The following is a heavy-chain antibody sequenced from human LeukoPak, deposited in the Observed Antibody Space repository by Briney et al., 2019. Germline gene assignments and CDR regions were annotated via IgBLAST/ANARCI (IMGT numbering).Heavy chain of an antibody. J-gene: IGHJ3*02. CDR2: INDSGGST. CDR3: ARSTTVTNDAFDI. CDR1: GFTFSNYA. V-gene: IGHV3-23*01. D-gene: IGHD4-17*01. Sequence: GGSLRLSCAASGFTFSNYAMSWVRQAPGKGLEWVSAINDSGGSTYYADSVKGRFTISRDNAKNSLYLQMNSLRAEDTAVYYCARSTTVTNDAFDIWGQGTMVTVSS.